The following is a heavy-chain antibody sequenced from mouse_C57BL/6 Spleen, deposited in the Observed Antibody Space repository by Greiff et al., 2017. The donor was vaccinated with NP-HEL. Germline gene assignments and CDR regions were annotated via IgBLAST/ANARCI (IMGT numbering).Heavy chain of an antibody. J-gene: IGHJ3*01. D-gene: IGHD2-4*01. CDR3: TTKEGRLRPAWFAY. V-gene: IGHV14-4*01. CDR1: GFNIKDDY. CDR2: IDPENGDT. Sequence: EVQLQQSGAELVRPGASVKLSCTASGFNIKDDYMHWVKQRPEQGLEWIGWIDPENGDTEYASKFQGKATITADTSSNTAYLQLSSLTSEDTAVYYCTTKEGRLRPAWFAYWGQGTLVTVSA.